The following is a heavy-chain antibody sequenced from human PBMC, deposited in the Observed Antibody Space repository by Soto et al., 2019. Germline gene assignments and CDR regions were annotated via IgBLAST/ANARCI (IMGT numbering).Heavy chain of an antibody. CDR2: ISPYNDNT. Sequence: ASVKVSCKASGYIFTAYGVTWVRQAQGQGLELLGWISPYNDNTHYGQNFQGRLTMTTELSTGTAYMELTSLRSDDTAVYYCARSGWNSPYYAHGLDVWGQGTTVTVSS. V-gene: IGHV1-18*01. D-gene: IGHD6-19*01. J-gene: IGHJ6*02. CDR1: GYIFTAYG. CDR3: ARSGWNSPYYAHGLDV.